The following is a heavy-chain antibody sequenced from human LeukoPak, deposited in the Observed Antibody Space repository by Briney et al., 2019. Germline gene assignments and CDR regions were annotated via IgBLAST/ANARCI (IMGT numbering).Heavy chain of an antibody. Sequence: PGGSLRLSCAASGFTFSSYAMSWVRQAPAKGLEWVSAISGSGDSTYYVDSVKGRFTISRDNSKHTLYLQMNSLRAEDTAVYYCAKTHDYSNYDMDWFDPWGQGTLVTVSS. CDR2: ISGSGDST. J-gene: IGHJ5*02. D-gene: IGHD4-11*01. CDR3: AKTHDYSNYDMDWFDP. V-gene: IGHV3-23*01. CDR1: GFTFSSYA.